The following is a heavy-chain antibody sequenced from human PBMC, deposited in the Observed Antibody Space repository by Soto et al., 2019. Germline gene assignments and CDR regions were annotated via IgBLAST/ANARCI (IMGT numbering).Heavy chain of an antibody. Sequence: QVQLVESGGGVVQPGRSLRLSCAASGFTFSSFAMHWVRQAPGKGLEWLAVISSDVVNYYYAESVKGRFTISRDNSKKTLYLQMNSLRNEDTAVYYCAGGGAWTPEGLGYWGQGTLVTVS. V-gene: IGHV3-30-3*01. CDR1: GFTFSSFA. D-gene: IGHD2-15*01. CDR2: ISSDVVNY. J-gene: IGHJ4*02. CDR3: AGGGAWTPEGLGY.